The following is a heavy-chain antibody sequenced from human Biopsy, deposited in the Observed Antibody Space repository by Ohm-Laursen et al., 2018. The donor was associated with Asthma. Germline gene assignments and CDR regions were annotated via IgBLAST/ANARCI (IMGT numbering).Heavy chain of an antibody. CDR1: GYSLTDLS. V-gene: IGHV1-24*01. D-gene: IGHD4-17*01. CDR3: ASDFPKDYVRYNFQF. J-gene: IGHJ4*02. CDR2: HDHEEGGA. Sequence: GSSVKVSCKVSGYSLTDLSMHWVRQAPGQGLEWMGGHDHEEGGAVNARRFQGRVTMTEDTSTDTAYMELSSLGSDDTAEYYCASDFPKDYVRYNFQFWGQGTLVTVSS.